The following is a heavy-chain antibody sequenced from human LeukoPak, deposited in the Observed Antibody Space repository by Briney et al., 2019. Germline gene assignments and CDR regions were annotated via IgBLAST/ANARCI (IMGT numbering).Heavy chain of an antibody. Sequence: SETLSLTCTVSGGSISRSNYYWGWIRQSPGKGLEWIGSIYYSDSGTMYYNPSLKSRVTMSADTSKNQFSLSVSSVTAADTAGYYCARRPPVLGAFDIWGQGTMVSVSS. CDR3: ARRPPVLGAFDI. V-gene: IGHV4-39*01. J-gene: IGHJ3*02. CDR1: GGSISRSNYY. D-gene: IGHD6-6*01. CDR2: IYYSDSGTM.